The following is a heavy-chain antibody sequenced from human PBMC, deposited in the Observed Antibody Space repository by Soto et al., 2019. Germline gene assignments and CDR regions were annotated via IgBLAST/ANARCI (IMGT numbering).Heavy chain of an antibody. Sequence: PSETLSLTCTVSGGSISSYYWSWIRQPPGKGLEWIGYIFNSGSTNYNPSLKSRVTISIDTSKNQFSLKLSSVIAADTAFYYCARRRGDGFFDYWGQGTLVTVSS. V-gene: IGHV4-59*01. CDR1: GGSISSYY. D-gene: IGHD3-3*01. J-gene: IGHJ4*02. CDR3: ARRRGDGFFDY. CDR2: IFNSGST.